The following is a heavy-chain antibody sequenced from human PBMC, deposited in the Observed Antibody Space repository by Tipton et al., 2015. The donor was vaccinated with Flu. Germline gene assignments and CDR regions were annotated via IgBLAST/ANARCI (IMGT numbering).Heavy chain of an antibody. J-gene: IGHJ4*02. D-gene: IGHD3-10*01. CDR1: GGSTSSSY. CDR3: ATYSGSGSRFDY. Sequence: TLSLTCTVSGGSTSSSYWTWIRQPPGKGLEWIGYVYSSGFTNSNPFLKSRVTMSVDTSKNQFSLKLTSVAAADTAVYYCATYSGSGSRFDYWGQGTLVTVSS. V-gene: IGHV4-59*08. CDR2: VYSSGFT.